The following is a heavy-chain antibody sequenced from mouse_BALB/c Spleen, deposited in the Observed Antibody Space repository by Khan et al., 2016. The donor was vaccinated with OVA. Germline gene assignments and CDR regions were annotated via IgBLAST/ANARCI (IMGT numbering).Heavy chain of an antibody. CDR2: IYPSDSYT. CDR1: GYTFTNYW. CDR3: TREWVDGSSFAY. Sequence: QVQLKQSGTELVRPGASVKLSCKASGYTFTNYWINWVRQRPGQGLEWIGNIYPSDSYTNYNQKFKEKATLTVDKSSSTAYMQLSSPTSEDSAVYYCTREWVDGSSFAYWGQGTLVTVSA. J-gene: IGHJ3*01. V-gene: IGHV1-69*02. D-gene: IGHD1-3*01.